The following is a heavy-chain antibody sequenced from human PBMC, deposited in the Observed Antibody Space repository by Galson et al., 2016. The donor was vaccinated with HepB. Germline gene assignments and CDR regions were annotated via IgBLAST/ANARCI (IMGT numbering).Heavy chain of an antibody. CDR3: ARARGRQLFDY. D-gene: IGHD6-13*01. CDR1: GGSISSSTYY. J-gene: IGHJ4*02. CDR2: IYYSGST. Sequence: SETLSLTCSVSGGSISSSTYYWGWIRQPPGKALEWIGTIYYSGSTYYNPSLKSRVTTSIDMSKNQFSLKVNSVTAADTAVYYCARARGRQLFDYWGQGTLVTVSS. V-gene: IGHV4-39*07.